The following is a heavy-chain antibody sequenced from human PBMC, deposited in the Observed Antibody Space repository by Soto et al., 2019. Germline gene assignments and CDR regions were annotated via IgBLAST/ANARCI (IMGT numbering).Heavy chain of an antibody. Sequence: SETLSLTCTVSGGSISSSSYYWDWIRQPPGKGLEWIGSIYYSGSTYYNPSLKSRVTISVDTSKNQFSLKLNSVTAADTAVYYCARRVDSYGYYFDYWGQGALVTVSS. CDR2: IYYSGST. D-gene: IGHD5-18*01. CDR3: ARRVDSYGYYFDY. V-gene: IGHV4-39*01. CDR1: GGSISSSSYY. J-gene: IGHJ4*02.